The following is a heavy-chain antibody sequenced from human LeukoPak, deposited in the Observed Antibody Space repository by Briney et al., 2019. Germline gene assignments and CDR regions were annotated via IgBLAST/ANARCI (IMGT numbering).Heavy chain of an antibody. J-gene: IGHJ4*02. D-gene: IGHD3-9*01. CDR2: ISDGSST. CDR1: GFTFRSYW. V-gene: IGHV3-74*01. Sequence: GGSLRLSCAPSGFTFRSYWMHCVREAPGGGLVCVSRISDGSSTSYADSVKGRFTTSRDNAKNTLYLQMNSLRDEDTAVYYCGRVPSGYTGYFDYWGQGTRVTVSS. CDR3: GRVPSGYTGYFDY.